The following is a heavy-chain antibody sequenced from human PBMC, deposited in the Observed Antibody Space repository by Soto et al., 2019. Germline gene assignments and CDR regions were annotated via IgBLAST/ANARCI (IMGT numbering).Heavy chain of an antibody. V-gene: IGHV4-61*01. CDR2: IYYSGST. D-gene: IGHD6-13*01. CDR3: ATSYGNAWYTY. Sequence: SETLSLTCTVSGGSVSSGSYYWSWIRQPPGKGLEWIGYIYYSGSTNYNPSLKSRVTISVDTSKNQFSLKLTSVTVEDTAVYYCATSYGNAWYTYWGQGTQVTVSS. CDR1: GGSVSSGSYY. J-gene: IGHJ4*02.